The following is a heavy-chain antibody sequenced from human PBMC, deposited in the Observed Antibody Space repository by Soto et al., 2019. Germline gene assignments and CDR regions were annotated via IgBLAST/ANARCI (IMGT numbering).Heavy chain of an antibody. CDR3: ARGPYYDLIWNYYYMDV. J-gene: IGHJ6*03. CDR1: GGSISGHY. Sequence: QVQLQESGPGLVKPSETLSLSCSVSGGSISGHYWSWVRQTPGKGLEWIGYMYYSGSTNYNPYLKRRATISVDTSKNHFSLRLTSVTAADTAVYYCARGPYYDLIWNYYYMDVWGKGTTVTVSS. V-gene: IGHV4-59*08. CDR2: MYYSGST. D-gene: IGHD3-16*01.